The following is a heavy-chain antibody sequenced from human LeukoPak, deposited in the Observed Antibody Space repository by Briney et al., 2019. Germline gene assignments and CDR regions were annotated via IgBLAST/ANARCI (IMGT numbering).Heavy chain of an antibody. CDR2: ISWNSGNI. J-gene: IGHJ5*02. Sequence: GGSLRLSCTASGFTFDDYAMHWVRQAPGKGLEWVSGISWNSGNIGYADSVKGRFTISRDNAKNSLYLQMNSLRAEDTALYYCAKGAYDILPGYSNWFDPWGQGTLVTVSS. CDR3: AKGAYDILPGYSNWFDP. V-gene: IGHV3-9*01. D-gene: IGHD3-9*01. CDR1: GFTFDDYA.